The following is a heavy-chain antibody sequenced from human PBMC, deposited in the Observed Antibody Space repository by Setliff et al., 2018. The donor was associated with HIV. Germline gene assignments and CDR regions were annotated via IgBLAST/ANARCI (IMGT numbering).Heavy chain of an antibody. J-gene: IGHJ6*03. D-gene: IGHD1-26*01. CDR2: IYTSGST. Sequence: PSETLSLTCTVSGGSISRYHWTWIRQPAGKGLEWIGRIYTSGSTNYNPSLKSRVIMSLDTSKNQFSLRLSSMSAADTAVYYCARESGSAYYYYYMDVWGKGTTVTVSS. CDR3: ARESGSAYYYYYMDV. V-gene: IGHV4-4*07. CDR1: GGSISRYH.